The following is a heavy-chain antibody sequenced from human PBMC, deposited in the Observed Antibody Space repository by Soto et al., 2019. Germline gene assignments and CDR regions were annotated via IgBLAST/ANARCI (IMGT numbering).Heavy chain of an antibody. D-gene: IGHD3-3*01. CDR3: PRETYDFWSGYLFDP. Sequence: ASVKVSCKASGYTFTSYGISWVRQAPGQGLEWMGWISAYNGNTSYAQKLQGRVTMTTDTSTSTAYMELRSLRSDDTAVYYCPRETYDFWSGYLFDPWGQGTLVTVS. CDR1: GYTFTSYG. CDR2: ISAYNGNT. V-gene: IGHV1-18*01. J-gene: IGHJ5*02.